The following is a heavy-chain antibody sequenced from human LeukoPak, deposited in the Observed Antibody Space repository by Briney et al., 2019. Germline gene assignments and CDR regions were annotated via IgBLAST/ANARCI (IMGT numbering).Heavy chain of an antibody. V-gene: IGHV4-61*01. Sequence: SETLSLTCTVSGGSVSSGSYYWSWIRQPPGKGLEWIGYIYYSGSTNYNPSLKSRVTISVDTSKNQFSLKLSSVTAADTAVYYCAITTIFGVADYYYYGMDVWGQGTTVTVS. CDR3: AITTIFGVADYYYYGMDV. CDR1: GGSVSSGSYY. CDR2: IYYSGST. D-gene: IGHD3-3*01. J-gene: IGHJ6*02.